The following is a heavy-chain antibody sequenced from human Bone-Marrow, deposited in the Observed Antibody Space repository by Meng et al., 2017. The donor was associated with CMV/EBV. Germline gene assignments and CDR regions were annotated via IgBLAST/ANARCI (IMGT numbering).Heavy chain of an antibody. J-gene: IGHJ6*02. V-gene: IGHV1-69*05. CDR2: IIPIFGTA. D-gene: IGHD4-11*01. Sequence: SVKVSCKASGYTFTGYNIHWVRQAPGQGLEWMGGIIPIFGTANYAQKFQGRVTITTDESTSTAYMELSSLRSEDTAVYYCASRLYSNYFYGMDVWGQGTTVTVSS. CDR3: ASRLYSNYFYGMDV. CDR1: GYTFTGYN.